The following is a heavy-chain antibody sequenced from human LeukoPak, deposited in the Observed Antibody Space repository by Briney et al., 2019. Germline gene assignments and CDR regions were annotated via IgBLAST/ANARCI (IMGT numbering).Heavy chain of an antibody. CDR1: GGSFSGYY. CDR3: AREGRITMVRGVRGWFDP. V-gene: IGHV4-34*01. Sequence: SETLSLTCAVYGGSFSGYYWSWIRQPPGKGLEWIGEINHSGSTNYNPSLKSRVTISVDTSKNQFSLKLSSVTAADTAVYYCAREGRITMVRGVRGWFDPWGQGTLVTVSS. D-gene: IGHD3-10*01. J-gene: IGHJ5*02. CDR2: INHSGST.